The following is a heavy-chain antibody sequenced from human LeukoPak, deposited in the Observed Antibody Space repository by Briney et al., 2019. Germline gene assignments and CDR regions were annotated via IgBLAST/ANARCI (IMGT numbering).Heavy chain of an antibody. CDR2: ISSSSSYI. CDR1: GFTFSNYV. D-gene: IGHD5-24*01. V-gene: IGHV3-21*01. Sequence: GGSLRLSCAASGFTFSNYVMHWVRQAPGKGLEWVSSISSSSSYIYYADSVKGRFTISRDNAKNSLYLQMNSLRAEDTAVYYCARDFGWLQSFGYFDYWGQGTLVTVSS. CDR3: ARDFGWLQSFGYFDY. J-gene: IGHJ4*02.